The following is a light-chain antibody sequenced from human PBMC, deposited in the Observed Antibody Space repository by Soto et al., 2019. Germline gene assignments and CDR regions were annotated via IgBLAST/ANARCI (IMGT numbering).Light chain of an antibody. CDR3: QKYNSAPYT. V-gene: IGKV1-27*01. Sequence: DIQMTQSLSSLSASVGDRVTITCRASQGISNYLAWYQQKPGKVPKLLIYAASTLQSGVPSRFSGSGSGTDFTLTISCLQPEDVASYYCQKYNSAPYTFGQGTKLELK. J-gene: IGKJ2*01. CDR2: AAS. CDR1: QGISNY.